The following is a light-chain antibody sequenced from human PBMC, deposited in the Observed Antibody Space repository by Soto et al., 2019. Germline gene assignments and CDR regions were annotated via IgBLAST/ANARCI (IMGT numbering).Light chain of an antibody. Sequence: DIQMTQSPSTLSASVGDRVTITCRASQSLSSWLAWYQQKPGNAPKLLIYKASSLESGVPSRFSGSGSGTEFTLTIRSLQPDELANYCCHQYDTFSGTFGPGTKVDI. V-gene: IGKV1-5*03. CDR3: HQYDTFSGT. J-gene: IGKJ1*01. CDR2: KAS. CDR1: QSLSSW.